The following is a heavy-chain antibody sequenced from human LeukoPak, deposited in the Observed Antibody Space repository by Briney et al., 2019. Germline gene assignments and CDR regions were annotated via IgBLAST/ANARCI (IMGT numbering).Heavy chain of an antibody. D-gene: IGHD6-19*01. J-gene: IGHJ4*02. Sequence: GGSLRLSCAASGFTFSSYAMHWVRQAPGKRLEWVAFISYDGSNKYYADSVKGRFTISRDNSKNTLYLQMNSLRAEDTAVYYCARRAAYSSGWHHDGWGQGTPVTVSS. V-gene: IGHV3-30-3*01. CDR3: ARRAAYSSGWHHDG. CDR1: GFTFSSYA. CDR2: ISYDGSNK.